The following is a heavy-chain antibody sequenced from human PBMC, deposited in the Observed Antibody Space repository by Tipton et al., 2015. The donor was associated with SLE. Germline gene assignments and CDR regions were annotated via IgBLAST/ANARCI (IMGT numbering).Heavy chain of an antibody. CDR1: GFIFSSYG. D-gene: IGHD3-10*01. Sequence: SLRLSCAASGFIFSSYGMHWVRQAPGKGLEWVAFIRYEGSDEYYAESVKDRFTISRDNSKNTLFLQMNSLRAEDTAVYYCVKDLRGGYFFYGMDVWGQGTTVTVSS. V-gene: IGHV3-30*02. J-gene: IGHJ6*02. CDR2: IRYEGSDE. CDR3: VKDLRGGYFFYGMDV.